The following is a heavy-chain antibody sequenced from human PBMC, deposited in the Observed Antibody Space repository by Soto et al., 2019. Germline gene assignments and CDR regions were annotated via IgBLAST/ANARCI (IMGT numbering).Heavy chain of an antibody. D-gene: IGHD3-10*01. Sequence: GASVNVSCKASGYTFTSYDINWVRQATGQGLEWMGWMNPNSGNTGYAQKFQGRVTMTRNTSISTAYMELSSLRSEDTAVYYCARGSEDRFGELNYNWGQGTLVTVS. V-gene: IGHV1-8*01. J-gene: IGHJ4*02. CDR2: MNPNSGNT. CDR1: GYTFTSYD. CDR3: ARGSEDRFGELNYN.